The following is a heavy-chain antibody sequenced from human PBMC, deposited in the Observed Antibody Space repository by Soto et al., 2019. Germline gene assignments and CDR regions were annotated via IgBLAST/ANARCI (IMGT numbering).Heavy chain of an antibody. CDR1: GFTFSSYG. J-gene: IGHJ6*02. V-gene: IGHV3-33*01. CDR2: IWYDGSNK. Sequence: GGSLRLSCAASGFTFSSYGMHWVRQAPGKGLEWVAVIWYDGSNKYYADSVKGRFTISRDNSKNTLYLQMNSLRAEDTAVYYCARDRALGYYYYGMDVWGQGTTVTVSS. CDR3: ARDRALGYYYYGMDV.